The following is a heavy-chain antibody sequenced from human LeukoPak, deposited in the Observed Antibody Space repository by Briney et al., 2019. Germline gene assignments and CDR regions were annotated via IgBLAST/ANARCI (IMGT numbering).Heavy chain of an antibody. Sequence: GGSLRLSCAASGFTFSSYAMSWVRQAPGKGLEWVSAISGSGGSTYYADSVKGRFTISRDNSKNTLYLQMNSLRAEDTAIYYCAKDPQGLAVAGHPFDYWGQGTLVTVSS. J-gene: IGHJ4*02. CDR2: ISGSGGST. CDR3: AKDPQGLAVAGHPFDY. CDR1: GFTFSSYA. V-gene: IGHV3-23*01. D-gene: IGHD6-19*01.